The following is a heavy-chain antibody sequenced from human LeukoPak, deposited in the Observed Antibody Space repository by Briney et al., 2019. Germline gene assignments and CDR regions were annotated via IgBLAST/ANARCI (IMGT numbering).Heavy chain of an antibody. V-gene: IGHV4-61*02. CDR1: GGSISSGSYY. CDR3: ATNSDDFWSGYYYYYYHMDV. CDR2: IYTSGST. J-gene: IGHJ6*03. Sequence: SETLSLTCTVSGGSISSGSYYWSWIRQPAGKGLEWIGRIYTSGSTNYDPSLKSRVTISVDTSKNQFSLKLSSVTAADTAVYYCATNSDDFWSGYYYYYYHMDVWGKGTTVTVSS. D-gene: IGHD3-3*01.